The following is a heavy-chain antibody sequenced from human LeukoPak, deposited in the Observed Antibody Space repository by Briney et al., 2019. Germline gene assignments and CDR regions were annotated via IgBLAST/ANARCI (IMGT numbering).Heavy chain of an antibody. V-gene: IGHV1-2*02. CDR1: GHTSTGDN. J-gene: IGHJ4*02. D-gene: IGHD2-15*01. CDR2: INPNSGPT. Sequence: ASVKASCKAYGHTSTGDNMPWVRQAPGKGHEWIECINPNSGPTHYAQKFQGRVTMARDTSISTAYMELSSLRFDDTAVYYCARDRGCSGGSCYFSWGQGTLVTVTS. CDR3: ARDRGCSGGSCYFS.